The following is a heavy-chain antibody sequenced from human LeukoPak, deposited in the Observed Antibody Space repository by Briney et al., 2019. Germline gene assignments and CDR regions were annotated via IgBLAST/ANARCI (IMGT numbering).Heavy chain of an antibody. CDR1: GFTFSSYS. CDR2: ISSSSSYI. V-gene: IGHV3-21*01. CDR3: ARGGSSSSGVRDY. Sequence: PGGSLRLSCAASGFTFSSYSMNWVRQAPGKGLEWVSSISSSSSYIYYADSVKGRFTISRDNAKNSLYLQMNSLRAEDTAVYYCARGGSSSSGVRDYWGQGTLVTVSS. D-gene: IGHD6-6*01. J-gene: IGHJ4*02.